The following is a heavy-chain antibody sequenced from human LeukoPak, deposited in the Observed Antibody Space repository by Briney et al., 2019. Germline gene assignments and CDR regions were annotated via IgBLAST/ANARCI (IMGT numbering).Heavy chain of an antibody. J-gene: IGHJ6*02. CDR1: GFTVSSNY. CDR3: ARDCDTSGYYYCGMDV. D-gene: IGHD3-22*01. V-gene: IGHV3-53*05. Sequence: GGSLRLSCAASGFTVSSNYMSWVRQAPGKGLEWVSVIYSGGSTYYADSVKGRFTISGDNSKNTLYLQMNSLRTEDTAVYNCARDCDTSGYYYCGMDVWGQGTTVAVSS. CDR2: IYSGGST.